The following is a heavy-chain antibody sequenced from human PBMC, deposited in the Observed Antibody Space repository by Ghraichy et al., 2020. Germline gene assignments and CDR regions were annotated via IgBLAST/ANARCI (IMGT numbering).Heavy chain of an antibody. CDR1: GGSISSNDDY. Sequence: SETLSLTCTVSGGSISSNDDYWGWIRQPPGKGLEWIGSIFYNGNVYYNPSLKSRVTISVDTSKNQFSLKLSSVTAADTAVYYCARHHWRGNDAFDIWGQGTLVPVFS. CDR2: IFYNGNV. CDR3: ARHHWRGNDAFDI. D-gene: IGHD3-16*01. J-gene: IGHJ3*02. V-gene: IGHV4-39*01.